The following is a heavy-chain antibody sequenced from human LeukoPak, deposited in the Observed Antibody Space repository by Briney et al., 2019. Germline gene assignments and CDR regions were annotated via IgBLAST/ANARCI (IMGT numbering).Heavy chain of an antibody. D-gene: IGHD3-22*01. Sequence: GASVKVSCKVSGYTLTELSMHWVRQAPGKGLEWMGGFDPEDGETIYAQKFQGRVTMTEDTSTDTAYMELSSLRSEDTAVYYCATDLLFGRIVVVTNARGWGQGTLVTVSS. CDR2: FDPEDGET. CDR3: ATDLLFGRIVVVTNARG. J-gene: IGHJ4*02. CDR1: GYTLTELS. V-gene: IGHV1-24*01.